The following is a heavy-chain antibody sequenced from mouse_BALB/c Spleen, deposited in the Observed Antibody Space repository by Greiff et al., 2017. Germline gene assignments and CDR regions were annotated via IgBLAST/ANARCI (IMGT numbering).Heavy chain of an antibody. CDR2: ISYSGST. D-gene: IGHD2-4*01. CDR1: GYSITSDYA. Sequence: EVKLQESGPGLVKPSQSLSLTCTVTGYSITSDYAWNWIRQFPGNKLEWMGYISYSGSTSYNPSLKSRISITRDTSKNQFFLQLNSVTTEDTATYYCAEYDYDGAWFAYWGQGTLVTVSA. CDR3: AEYDYDGAWFAY. J-gene: IGHJ3*01. V-gene: IGHV3-2*02.